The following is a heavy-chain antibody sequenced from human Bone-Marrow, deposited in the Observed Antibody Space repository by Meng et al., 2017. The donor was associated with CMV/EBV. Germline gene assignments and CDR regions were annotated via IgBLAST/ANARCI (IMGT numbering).Heavy chain of an antibody. J-gene: IGHJ4*02. CDR1: GFTFEDYG. D-gene: IGHD2-2*01. CDR3: AREAANFFGSSTSCPTDY. CDR2: INWNGGIT. Sequence: GGSLRLSCTTSGFTFEDYGLSWGRQAPGRGLEWVSGINWNGGITGYAESVKGRFTISRDNAKNSLYLQMNSLRAEDTALYYYAREAANFFGSSTSCPTDYWGQGTLVTVSS. V-gene: IGHV3-20*04.